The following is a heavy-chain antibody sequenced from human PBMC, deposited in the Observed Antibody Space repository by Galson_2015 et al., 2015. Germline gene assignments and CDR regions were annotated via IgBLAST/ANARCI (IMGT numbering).Heavy chain of an antibody. Sequence: TLSLTCTVSGGSISTYSWSWVRQPPGKGLEWIGYIYYSGSTNYNPSLKSRVTMSVDTSKNQFSLKLSSVTAADTAVYYCARGSVVVVGAYWGQGTQVTVSS. D-gene: IGHD2-15*01. V-gene: IGHV4-59*01. J-gene: IGHJ4*02. CDR3: ARGSVVVVGAY. CDR1: GGSISTYS. CDR2: IYYSGST.